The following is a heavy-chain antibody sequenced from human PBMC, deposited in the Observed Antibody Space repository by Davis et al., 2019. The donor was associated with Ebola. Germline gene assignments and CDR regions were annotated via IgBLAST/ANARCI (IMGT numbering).Heavy chain of an antibody. CDR3: ARGAPHTDYPYAFDI. V-gene: IGHV3-7*01. CDR1: GFTFSSYW. D-gene: IGHD4-11*01. CDR2: IKQDGSEK. J-gene: IGHJ3*02. Sequence: PGGSLRLSCAASGFTFSSYWMSWVRQAPGKGLEWVANIKQDGSEKYYVDSVKGRFTISRDNAKNSLYLQMNSLRAEDTAVYYCARGAPHTDYPYAFDIWGQGTMVTVSS.